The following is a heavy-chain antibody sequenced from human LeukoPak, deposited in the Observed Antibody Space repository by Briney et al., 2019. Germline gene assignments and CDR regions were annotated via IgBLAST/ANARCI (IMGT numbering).Heavy chain of an antibody. D-gene: IGHD2-2*01. CDR3: ASHKGIVVVPAAIGY. CDR2: IRYDGSNK. CDR1: GFTFSSYG. Sequence: GGSLRLSCAASGFTFSSYGMHWVRQAPGKGLEWVAFIRYDGSNKYYADSVKGRFTISRDNSKNTLYLQMNSLRAEDTAVYYCASHKGIVVVPAAIGYWGQGTLVTVSS. J-gene: IGHJ4*02. V-gene: IGHV3-30*02.